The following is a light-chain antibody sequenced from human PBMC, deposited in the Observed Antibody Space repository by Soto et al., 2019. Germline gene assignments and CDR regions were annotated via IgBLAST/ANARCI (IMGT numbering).Light chain of an antibody. Sequence: QSALTQPASVSGSPGQSITISCTGTSSDVGGYNYVSWYQQHPGKAPKLMIYEVSNRPSGVSNRFSGSKSGNTASLTISXXXXXXXXXXYCSSYTSSSTLVFGTGTKLTV. V-gene: IGLV2-14*01. CDR3: SSYTSSSTLV. CDR1: SSDVGGYNY. J-gene: IGLJ1*01. CDR2: EVS.